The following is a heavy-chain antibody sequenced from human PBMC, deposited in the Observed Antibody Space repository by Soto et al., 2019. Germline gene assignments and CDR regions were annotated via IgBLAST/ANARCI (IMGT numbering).Heavy chain of an antibody. CDR1: GYTFTGYY. CDR3: ARDRCSSTSCYRGIDWFDP. V-gene: IGHV1-2*02. CDR2: INPNSGGT. Sequence: RASVKVSCKASGYTFTGYYMHWVRQAPGQGLEWMGWINPNSGGTNYAQKFQGRVTMTRDTSISTAYMELSRLRSDDTAVYYCARDRCSSTSCYRGIDWFDPWGQGTLVTVSS. J-gene: IGHJ5*02. D-gene: IGHD2-2*02.